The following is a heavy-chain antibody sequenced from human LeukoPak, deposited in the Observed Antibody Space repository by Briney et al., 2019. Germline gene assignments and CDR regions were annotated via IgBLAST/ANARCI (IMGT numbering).Heavy chain of an antibody. Sequence: PSDTLSLTCTDSGDSISGYYGSWIRRPPGKGLEWIACISHSGSTIYNPSLKSRVAMSLDTSKNQFSLRLSSVTAADTAVYYCARDRLATTAYDALDIWGQGTMVAVSS. V-gene: IGHV4-59*01. D-gene: IGHD4-17*01. CDR2: ISHSGST. J-gene: IGHJ3*02. CDR3: ARDRLATTAYDALDI. CDR1: GDSISGYY.